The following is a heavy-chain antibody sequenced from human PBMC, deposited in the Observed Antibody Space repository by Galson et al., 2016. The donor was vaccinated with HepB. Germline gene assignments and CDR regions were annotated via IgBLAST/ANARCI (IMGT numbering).Heavy chain of an antibody. J-gene: IGHJ6*02. CDR3: ARDRSGTYYPFYYYGMDV. D-gene: IGHD3-10*01. V-gene: IGHV1-2*04. Sequence: SVKVSCKASGYTFTAYYIHWVRQAPGQGLEWMGWINPNSGGTNYAQKFQGWVTMTRDTSISTAYMELSRLKSDDTAVYYCARDRSGTYYPFYYYGMDVWGPGTTVTVSS. CDR1: GYTFTAYY. CDR2: INPNSGGT.